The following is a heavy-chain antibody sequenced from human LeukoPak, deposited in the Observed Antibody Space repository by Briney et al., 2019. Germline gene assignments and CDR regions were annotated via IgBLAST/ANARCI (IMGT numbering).Heavy chain of an antibody. V-gene: IGHV4-4*02. CDR1: GGSVINTNW. D-gene: IGHD3-3*01. J-gene: IGHJ4*02. Sequence: SETLSLTCGVSGGSVINTNWWTWVRQPPGKGLEWIGEVHLDGRTNYNPSLESRLTMSVDVSENQVSLKLTSVTAAYTAVYYCAREGGFYRPLDYSGQGTLVTVSS. CDR2: VHLDGRT. CDR3: AREGGFYRPLDY.